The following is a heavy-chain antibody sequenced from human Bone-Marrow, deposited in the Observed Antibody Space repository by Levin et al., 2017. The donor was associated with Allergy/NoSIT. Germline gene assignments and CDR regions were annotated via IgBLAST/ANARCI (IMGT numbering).Heavy chain of an antibody. Sequence: GESLKISCAASGFTFSHYGMQWVRQAPGKGLEWVAVFSHDGGNQYYADSVKGRFTISRDNSKDTLYLEMNSLRVEDTAVYYCARQGNPYFDYWGQGTLVTVSS. J-gene: IGHJ4*02. CDR1: GFTFSHYG. CDR3: ARQGNPYFDY. V-gene: IGHV3-30-3*01. CDR2: FSHDGGNQ.